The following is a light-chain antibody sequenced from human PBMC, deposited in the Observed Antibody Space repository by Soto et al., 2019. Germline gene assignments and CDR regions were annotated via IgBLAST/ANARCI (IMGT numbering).Light chain of an antibody. CDR2: DAS. Sequence: DIRMTQSPSTLSASVGDRVTITCRASQSISSWLAWYQQKPGKAPKLLIYDASSLESGVPSRFSGSGSGTEFTLTITSLKPDDFATYYCQQYQSYSRTFGQGTKVEIK. J-gene: IGKJ1*01. CDR3: QQYQSYSRT. V-gene: IGKV1-5*01. CDR1: QSISSW.